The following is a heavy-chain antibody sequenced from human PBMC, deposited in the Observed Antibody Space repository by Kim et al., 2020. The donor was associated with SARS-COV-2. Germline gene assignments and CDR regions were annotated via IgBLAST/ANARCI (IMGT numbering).Heavy chain of an antibody. Sequence: SETLSLTCAVYGGSFSGYYWSWIRQPPGKGLEWIGGIYHSGTTKYNPSLKSRVTISLDTAKNQFSLKLSSVPAADTAVYFCARSLDHASNGFWVRFDPWG. J-gene: IGHJ5*02. CDR2: IYHSGTT. CDR3: ARSLDHASNGFWVRFDP. CDR1: GGSFSGYY. D-gene: IGHD3-9*01. V-gene: IGHV4-34*01.